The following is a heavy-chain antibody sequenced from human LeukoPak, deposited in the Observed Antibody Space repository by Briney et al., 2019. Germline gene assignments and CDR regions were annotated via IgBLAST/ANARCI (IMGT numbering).Heavy chain of an antibody. CDR1: GFTVSSNY. V-gene: IGHV3-53*01. D-gene: IGHD5-12*01. Sequence: GGSLRLSCAASGFTVSSNYMSWVRQAPGKGLEGGSVIYSGGSTYYADSVKGRFTISRDNSKNTLYLQMNSLRAEDTAVYYCARDHSGYDYARGFDYWGQGTLVTVSS. CDR2: IYSGGST. CDR3: ARDHSGYDYARGFDY. J-gene: IGHJ4*02.